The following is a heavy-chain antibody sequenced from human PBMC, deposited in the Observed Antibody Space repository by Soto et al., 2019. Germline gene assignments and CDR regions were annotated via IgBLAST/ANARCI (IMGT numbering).Heavy chain of an antibody. V-gene: IGHV4-59*01. J-gene: IGHJ5*02. D-gene: IGHD5-18*01. CDR2: IYYSGST. CDR1: GGSISSYY. CDR3: ARGGGYSYGYNWFDP. Sequence: LSLTCTVSGGSISSYYWSWIRQPPGKGLEWIGYIYYSGSTNYNPSLKSRVTISVDTSKNQFSLKLSSVTAADTAVYYCARGGGYSYGYNWFDPWGQGTLLTVSS.